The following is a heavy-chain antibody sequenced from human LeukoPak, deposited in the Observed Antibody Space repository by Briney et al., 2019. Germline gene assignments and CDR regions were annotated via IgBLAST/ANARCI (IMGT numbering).Heavy chain of an antibody. V-gene: IGHV3-21*04. CDR3: AKHYDSSGYYFDY. J-gene: IGHJ4*02. Sequence: GGSLRLSCTASGFTFSSYWMHWVRQAPGKGPEWVSSISGSGGYIYYSDSVKGRFTISRDNAKNSLSLQMNSLRAEDTAIYYCAKHYDSSGYYFDYWGQGTLVTVSS. D-gene: IGHD3-22*01. CDR1: GFTFSSYW. CDR2: ISGSGGYI.